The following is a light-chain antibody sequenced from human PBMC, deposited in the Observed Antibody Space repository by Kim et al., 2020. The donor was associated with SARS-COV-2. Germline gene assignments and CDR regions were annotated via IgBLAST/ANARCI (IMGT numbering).Light chain of an antibody. CDR1: QSISTW. Sequence: DIQMTQSPSTLSASVGDRVIITCRASQSISTWVAWYQHKAGKAPKLLIYKASNLENGVPSRFSGSGSGTEFTLTISSLQPDDFATYHCQYYSSYSGAFGQGTKLEI. CDR3: QYYSSYSGA. V-gene: IGKV1-5*03. CDR2: KAS. J-gene: IGKJ2*01.